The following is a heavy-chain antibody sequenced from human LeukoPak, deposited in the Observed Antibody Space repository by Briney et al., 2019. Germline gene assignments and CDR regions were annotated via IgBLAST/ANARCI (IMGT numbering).Heavy chain of an antibody. CDR1: GNSISSGDNY. CDR3: ARTTEGYCRSTSCYGFYYSYYMDV. D-gene: IGHD2-2*01. CDR2: IYTSGST. J-gene: IGHJ6*03. Sequence: SETLSLTCTVSGNSISSGDNYWSWIRQPAGKGLEWIGRIYTSGSTNYKSSLKSRVTISVDTSKNQFSLKLSSVIAADTAVYYCARTTEGYCRSTSCYGFYYSYYMDVWGKGTTVTISS. V-gene: IGHV4-61*02.